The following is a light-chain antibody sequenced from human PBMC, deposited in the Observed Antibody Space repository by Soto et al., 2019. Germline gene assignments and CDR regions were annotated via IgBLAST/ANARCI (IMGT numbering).Light chain of an antibody. CDR3: QQYHNWPMT. V-gene: IGKV3-15*01. Sequence: EIGINQSPATLSVSQGERATLSCRACESISSHLAWYQQKPGQAPRLLIYDSSTRATGIPAGFSGSGSGTEFTLTISSLQSEDFAVYYCQQYHNWPMTFGQGTRLEIK. CDR1: ESISSH. J-gene: IGKJ5*01. CDR2: DSS.